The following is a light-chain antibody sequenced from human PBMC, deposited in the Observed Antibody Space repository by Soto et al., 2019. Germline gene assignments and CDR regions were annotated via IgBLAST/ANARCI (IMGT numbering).Light chain of an antibody. V-gene: IGKV3-20*01. CDR2: GAS. CDR1: QSVSSSY. J-gene: IGKJ1*01. Sequence: EIVLTQSPGTLSLSPGERATLSCRASQSVSSSYLAWYQQKPGQAPRLLIYGASSRATGIPDRFSGSGSGTDFTLTISRLEPEDFAVYYCQQSGSSPQTFGQATNVEIK. CDR3: QQSGSSPQT.